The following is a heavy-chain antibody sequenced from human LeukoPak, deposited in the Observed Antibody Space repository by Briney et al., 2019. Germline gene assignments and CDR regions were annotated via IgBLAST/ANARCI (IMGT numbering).Heavy chain of an antibody. D-gene: IGHD1-20*01. Sequence: GGSLRLSCAASGFTFSSYSMNWVRQAPGKGLEWVSSISSSSSYIYYADSVKGRFTISRDNAKNSLYLQMNSLRAEDTAVYYCARDITGTSSRGYYYYYMDVWGKGTTVTVSS. CDR3: ARDITGTSSRGYYYYYMDV. V-gene: IGHV3-21*01. CDR1: GFTFSSYS. CDR2: ISSSSSYI. J-gene: IGHJ6*03.